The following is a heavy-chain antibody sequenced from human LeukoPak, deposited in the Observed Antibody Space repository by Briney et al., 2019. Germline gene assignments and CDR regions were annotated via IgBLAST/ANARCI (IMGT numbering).Heavy chain of an antibody. CDR1: GFSISSTSFY. D-gene: IGHD1-26*01. Sequence: PSETLSLTCTASGFSISSTSFYWVWIRQPPGQGLDWIVTIYFTGTTYYNPSLNIRVSISVDTSNNCFSLKVSSVTAADTAVYYCARLIVGDYFDSWGQGTLVTVSS. CDR2: IYFTGTT. J-gene: IGHJ4*02. CDR3: ARLIVGDYFDS. V-gene: IGHV4-39*01.